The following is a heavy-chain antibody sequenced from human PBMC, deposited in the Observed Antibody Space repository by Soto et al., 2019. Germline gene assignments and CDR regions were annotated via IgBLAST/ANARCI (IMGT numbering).Heavy chain of an antibody. Sequence: PGGSLRLSCAASGFTFSSYAMTWVRQAPGKGLEWVSVISSTSSYTKYADSVKGRFTISRDNAKKSLFLQMNSLRAEDTAVYYCARDWLTGTATEKFDYWGQGTLVTVSS. CDR2: ISSTSSYT. D-gene: IGHD1-1*01. CDR1: GFTFSSYA. J-gene: IGHJ4*02. CDR3: ARDWLTGTATEKFDY. V-gene: IGHV3-21*04.